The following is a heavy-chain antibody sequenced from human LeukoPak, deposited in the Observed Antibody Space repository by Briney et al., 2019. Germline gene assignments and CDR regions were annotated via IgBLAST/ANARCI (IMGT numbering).Heavy chain of an antibody. Sequence: PSETLSLTCTVSGGSISSSNYYWGWIRQPPGKGLEWIGSIYYSGSTYYNPSLKSRVTLSVDTSKNQFSLKLSSVTAADTAVYYCARQYDYGDYVSFGYWGQGTLVTVSS. CDR3: ARQYDYGDYVSFGY. V-gene: IGHV4-39*01. CDR1: GGSISSSNYY. D-gene: IGHD4-17*01. CDR2: IYYSGST. J-gene: IGHJ4*02.